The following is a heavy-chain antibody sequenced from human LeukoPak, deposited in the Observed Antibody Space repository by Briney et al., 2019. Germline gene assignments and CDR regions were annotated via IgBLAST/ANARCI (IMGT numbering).Heavy chain of an antibody. CDR2: IYYSGST. J-gene: IGHJ6*03. CDR1: GGSISSSSYY. D-gene: IGHD3-3*01. V-gene: IGHV4-39*07. CDR3: ARVRNGGWSGYYEKRKMSRYYYYMDV. Sequence: PSETLSLTCTVSGGSISSSSYYWGWIRQPPGKGLEWIGSIYYSGSTYYNPSLKSRVTISVDTSKNQFSLKLSSVTAADTAVYYCARVRNGGWSGYYEKRKMSRYYYYMDVWGKGTTVTVSS.